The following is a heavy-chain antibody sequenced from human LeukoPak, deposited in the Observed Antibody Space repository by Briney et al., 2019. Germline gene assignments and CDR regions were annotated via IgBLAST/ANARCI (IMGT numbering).Heavy chain of an antibody. Sequence: PSETLSLTCTVSGGSISRSSYYWGWIRQPPGKGLEWIGSIYYSGSTHYNPSLESRVTISVDTSKNQFSLKLSSVTAADTAVYYCARGLGSGIFFWGQGTLVTVSS. CDR3: ARGLGSGIFF. CDR2: IYYSGST. D-gene: IGHD3-10*01. V-gene: IGHV4-39*07. CDR1: GGSISRSSYY. J-gene: IGHJ4*02.